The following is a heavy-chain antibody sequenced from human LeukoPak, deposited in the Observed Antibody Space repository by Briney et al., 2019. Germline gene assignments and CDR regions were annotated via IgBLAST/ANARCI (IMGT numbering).Heavy chain of an antibody. V-gene: IGHV4-59*01. J-gene: IGHJ3*02. Sequence: SETLSLTCSVSGGSINSDYWNWVRQPPGKGLEWIGYIYHSGSTNYNPSLKSRVTISIDKSKKQFSLKLISVTAADTAIYYCARVGGMTTINNAAFDIWGQGTMVTVSS. CDR1: GGSINSDY. D-gene: IGHD5-24*01. CDR3: ARVGGMTTINNAAFDI. CDR2: IYHSGST.